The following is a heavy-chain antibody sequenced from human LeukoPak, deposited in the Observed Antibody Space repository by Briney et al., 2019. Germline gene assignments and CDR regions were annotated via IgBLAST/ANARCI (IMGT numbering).Heavy chain of an antibody. CDR3: ARASGYDWRIDY. CDR2: IYSDEST. V-gene: IGHV3-66*01. D-gene: IGHD5-12*01. J-gene: IGHJ4*02. Sequence: GGSLRLSCAASGFTVSSNYITWVRQAPGKGLEWVSLIYSDESTYYADSVKGRFIISRDNSKNTLYLQMNSLRVEDTAVYYCARASGYDWRIDYWGQGTLVTVSS. CDR1: GFTVSSNY.